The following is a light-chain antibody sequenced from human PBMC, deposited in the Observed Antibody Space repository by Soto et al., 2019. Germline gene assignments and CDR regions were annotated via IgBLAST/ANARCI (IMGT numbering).Light chain of an antibody. Sequence: QSVLTQPASVSGSPGQPITISCTGTSSDVGGYKYVSWYQQHPGKAPKLMIYEVSNRPSGVSNRFSGSKSGNTASLTISGLQAEDEADYYCSSYTSTSTVVFGVGTKLPS. CDR3: SSYTSTSTVV. V-gene: IGLV2-14*01. CDR2: EVS. CDR1: SSDVGGYKY. J-gene: IGLJ1*01.